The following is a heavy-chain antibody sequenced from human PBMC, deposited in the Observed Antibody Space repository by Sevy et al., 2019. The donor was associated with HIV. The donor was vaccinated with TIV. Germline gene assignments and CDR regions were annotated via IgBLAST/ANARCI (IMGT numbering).Heavy chain of an antibody. CDR3: ARGGGNGWYYFDY. D-gene: IGHD6-19*01. J-gene: IGHJ4*02. CDR2: IIPILGTV. Sequence: ASVKVSCKASGGTFSSYGISWVRQAPGQGLEWMGGIIPILGTVNYAQKFQGRVTITADESTTTAYMELSSLRSEDTAVYYCARGGGNGWYYFDYWGQEPLVTVSS. CDR1: GGTFSSYG. V-gene: IGHV1-69*13.